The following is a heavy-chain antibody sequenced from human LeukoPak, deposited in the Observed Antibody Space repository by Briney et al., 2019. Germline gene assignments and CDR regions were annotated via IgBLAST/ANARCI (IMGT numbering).Heavy chain of an antibody. CDR3: ARGGFLSGSFPFDY. CDR2: IGTAGDT. Sequence: GGSLRLSCAASGFTFSSYDMHWVRQATGKGPEWVSAIGTAGDTYYPGSVKGRFTISRENAKNSLYPQMNSLRAGDTAVYYCARGGFLSGSFPFDYWGQGTLVTVSS. J-gene: IGHJ4*02. V-gene: IGHV3-13*01. D-gene: IGHD1-26*01. CDR1: GFTFSSYD.